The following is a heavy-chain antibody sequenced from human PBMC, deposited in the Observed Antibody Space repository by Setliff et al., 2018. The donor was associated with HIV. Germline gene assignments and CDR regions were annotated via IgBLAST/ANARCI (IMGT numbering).Heavy chain of an antibody. J-gene: IGHJ5*01. D-gene: IGHD3-16*01. CDR2: LSGSGGST. V-gene: IGHV3-23*01. CDR3: ARGGANPSWFDS. CDR1: ELTFSNYA. Sequence: PGGSLRLSCAASELTFSNYAMTWVRQAPGKGLAWVSGLSGSGGSTYYADSVKGRFTISRDNSKNTLYLQMDSLRDEDTAVYYCARGGANPSWFDSWGQGTLVTVSS.